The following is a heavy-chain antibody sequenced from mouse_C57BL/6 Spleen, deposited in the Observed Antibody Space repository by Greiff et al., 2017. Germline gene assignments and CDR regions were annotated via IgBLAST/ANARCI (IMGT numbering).Heavy chain of an antibody. J-gene: IGHJ4*01. CDR1: GYTFTDYE. V-gene: IGHV1-15*01. Sequence: VQLQQSGAELVRPGASVTLSCKASGYTFTDYEMHWVKQTPVHGLEWIGAIDPETGGTAYNQKFKGKAILTADKSSSTACMELRSLTSEDSAVYYCTRTYSNYVKGAMDYWGQGTSVTVSS. D-gene: IGHD2-5*01. CDR3: TRTYSNYVKGAMDY. CDR2: IDPETGGT.